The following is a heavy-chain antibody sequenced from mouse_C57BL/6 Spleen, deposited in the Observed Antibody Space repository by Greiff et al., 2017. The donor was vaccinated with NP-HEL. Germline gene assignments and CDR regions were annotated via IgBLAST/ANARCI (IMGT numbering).Heavy chain of an antibody. CDR2: INPYNGGT. J-gene: IGHJ2*01. D-gene: IGHD4-1*01. V-gene: IGHV1-19*01. CDR1: GYTFTDYY. CDR3: ARDPNWDVGDY. Sequence: VQLQQSGPVLVKPGASVKMSCKASGYTFTDYYMNWVKQSHGKSLEWIGVINPYNGGTSYNQKFKGKATLTVDKSSSTAYMELNSLTSEDSAVYYCARDPNWDVGDYWGKGTTLTVSS.